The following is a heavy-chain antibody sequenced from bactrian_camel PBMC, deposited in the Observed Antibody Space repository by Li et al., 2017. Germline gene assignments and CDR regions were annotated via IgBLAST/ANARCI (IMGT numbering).Heavy chain of an antibody. CDR1: GVSSGGYC. CDR2: SDNADFGNT. J-gene: IGHJ4*01. Sequence: QVQLVESGGGSVQAGGSLRLTCNLYGVSSGGYCMGWFRQGPGKEREAVATSDNADFGNTKYADSVKGRFTISKDTAANTLHLQMNSLTPEDTAMYYCAAAYAASLDDGFQQVEYNFWGQGTQVTVS. V-gene: IGHV3S55*01. D-gene: IGHD1*01. CDR3: AAAYAASLDDGFQQVEYNF.